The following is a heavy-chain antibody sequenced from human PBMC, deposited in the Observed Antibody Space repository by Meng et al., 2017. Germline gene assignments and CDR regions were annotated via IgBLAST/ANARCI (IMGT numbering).Heavy chain of an antibody. Sequence: QVQRKPWGAGLLKASETLSLTCAVYGGSFSGYYWSWIRQPPGKGLEWIGEINHSGSTNYNPSLKSRVTISVDTSKNQFSLKLSSVTAADTAVYYCARRGIAARPFYYWGQGTLVTVSS. D-gene: IGHD6-6*01. CDR2: INHSGST. CDR1: GGSFSGYY. CDR3: ARRGIAARPFYY. V-gene: IGHV4-34*01. J-gene: IGHJ4*02.